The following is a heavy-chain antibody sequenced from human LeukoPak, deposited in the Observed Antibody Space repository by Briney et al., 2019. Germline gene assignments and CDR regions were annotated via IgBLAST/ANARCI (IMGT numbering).Heavy chain of an antibody. V-gene: IGHV3-30*04. CDR2: ISYDGSNK. Sequence: GGSLRLSCVVSGFTFSSYAMHWVRQAPGKELEWVAVISYDGSNKYYADSVKGRFSISRDNSKNTLYLQMSSLRPEDTAVYYCARARSGWYLGQFDYWGQGALVTVSS. CDR3: ARARSGWYLGQFDY. CDR1: GFTFSSYA. J-gene: IGHJ4*02. D-gene: IGHD6-19*01.